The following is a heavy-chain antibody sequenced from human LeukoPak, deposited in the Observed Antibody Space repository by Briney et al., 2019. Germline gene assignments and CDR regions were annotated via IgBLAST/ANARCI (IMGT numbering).Heavy chain of an antibody. CDR1: GYSISSGYY. CDR2: IYYSGST. V-gene: IGHV4-38-2*02. J-gene: IGHJ4*02. Sequence: PSETVSLTCAVSGYSISSGYYWGWIRQPPGKGLEWIGRIYYSGSTYYNLSLKSRVTISVDPSQNQYSLKLRSVTAADTAVYYCARDNSDFEYWGQGTLVTVSS. CDR3: ARDNSDFEY. D-gene: IGHD4-23*01.